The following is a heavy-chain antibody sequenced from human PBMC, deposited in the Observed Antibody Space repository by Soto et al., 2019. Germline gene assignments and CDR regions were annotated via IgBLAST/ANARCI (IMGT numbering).Heavy chain of an antibody. CDR1: GGTFSSYA. CDR3: ARDGGAAAAAFDI. D-gene: IGHD6-25*01. Sequence: QVQLVQSGAEVKKPGSSVKVSCKASGGTFSSYAISWVRQAPGQGLEWMGGIIPIFGTANYAQKFQGRVTITADEPPSTAYMGLSGLRSEDTAVYYGARDGGAAAAAFDIWGQGTMVTVSS. J-gene: IGHJ3*02. V-gene: IGHV1-69*01. CDR2: IIPIFGTA.